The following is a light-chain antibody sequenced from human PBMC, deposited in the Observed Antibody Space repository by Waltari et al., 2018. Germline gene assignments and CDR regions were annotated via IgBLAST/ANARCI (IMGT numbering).Light chain of an antibody. Sequence: QSALTQPASVSGSPGQSVTISCTGTYFDIGKYDIVSWYQQDPGKAPRLIIYEATSRPSWVSNRFSASKSGNTASLTISGLQTEDEAHYYCCSYAGENTMIFGGGTRLTVL. CDR1: YFDIGKYDI. CDR3: CSYAGENTMI. CDR2: EAT. J-gene: IGLJ2*01. V-gene: IGLV2-23*01.